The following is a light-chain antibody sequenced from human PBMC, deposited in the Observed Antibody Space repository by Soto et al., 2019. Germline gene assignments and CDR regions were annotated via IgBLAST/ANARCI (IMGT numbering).Light chain of an antibody. J-gene: IGLJ1*01. Sequence: QSALTQPPSASGSPGQSVTISCTGTSSDVGGYNYVSWYQQHPGKAPKLMIYEVSKRPSGVPDRFSGSKSGNTASLTVSGPQAEDEADDYCISYARSSLLYVFVTGTKVTVL. CDR3: ISYARSSLLYV. CDR2: EVS. CDR1: SSDVGGYNY. V-gene: IGLV2-8*01.